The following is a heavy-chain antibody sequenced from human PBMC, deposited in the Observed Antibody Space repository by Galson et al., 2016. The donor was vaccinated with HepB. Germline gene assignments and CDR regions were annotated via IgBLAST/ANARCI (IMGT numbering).Heavy chain of an antibody. CDR1: GFTFSHYR. Sequence: SLRLSCAGSGFTFSHYRMNWIRQTPGKGLQWVASIDTTSSFLDYANSAKGRFTISRDNSNNSLFLQMNSLGAEDTALYFCVRQIRTPKDDEWFDSWGQGTLVTGSS. V-gene: IGHV3-21*01. CDR2: IDTTSSFL. D-gene: IGHD1-1*01. CDR3: VRQIRTPKDDEWFDS. J-gene: IGHJ5*01.